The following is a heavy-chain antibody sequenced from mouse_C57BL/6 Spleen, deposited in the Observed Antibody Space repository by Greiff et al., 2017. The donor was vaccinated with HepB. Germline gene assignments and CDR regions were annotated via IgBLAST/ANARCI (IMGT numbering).Heavy chain of an antibody. V-gene: IGHV14-1*01. Sequence: EVQGVESGAELVRPGASVKLSCTASGFNIKDYYMHWVKQRPEQGLEWIGRIDPEDGDTEYAPKFQGKATMTADTSSNTAYLQLSSLTSEDTAVYYCTTSYGRGPYAMDYWGQGTSVTVSS. CDR3: TTSYGRGPYAMDY. J-gene: IGHJ4*01. CDR1: GFNIKDYY. D-gene: IGHD1-1*01. CDR2: IDPEDGDT.